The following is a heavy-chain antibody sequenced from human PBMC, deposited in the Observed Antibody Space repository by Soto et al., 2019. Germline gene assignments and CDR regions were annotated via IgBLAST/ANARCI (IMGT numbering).Heavy chain of an antibody. J-gene: IGHJ4*02. CDR3: ARNEGRNGSGS. CDR2: IYYSGST. D-gene: IGHD3-10*01. V-gene: IGHV4-31*03. CDR1: GGSINSGAYY. Sequence: QVQLQESGPGLVKPSQTLSLTCTVSGGSINSGAYYWSWIRQHPGKGLEWIGYIYYSGSTYYNPSLKSRVTISVDTSKNQLSLSLNSVTAADTAVYYCARNEGRNGSGSWGQGTPVTVSS.